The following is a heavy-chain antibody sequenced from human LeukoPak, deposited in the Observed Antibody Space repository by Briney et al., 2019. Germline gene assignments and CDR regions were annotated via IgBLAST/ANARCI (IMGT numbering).Heavy chain of an antibody. Sequence: KTGGSLRLSCVASGFTFSSHGMHWVRQPPGKGLEWVSYITRSGGTIYYADSVKGRFTISRDNAKNSLYLQMNSLRAEDTAVYYCARESSGWYGMDVWGQGTTVTVSS. J-gene: IGHJ6*02. CDR2: ITRSGGTI. CDR3: ARESSGWYGMDV. CDR1: GFTFSSHG. V-gene: IGHV3-48*04. D-gene: IGHD6-19*01.